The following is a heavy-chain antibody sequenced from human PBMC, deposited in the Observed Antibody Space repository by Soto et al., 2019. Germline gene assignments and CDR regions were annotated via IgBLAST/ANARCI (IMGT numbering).Heavy chain of an antibody. CDR1: GGTFSSYT. Sequence: SVKVSCKASGGTFSSYTISWVRQAPGQGLEWMGRIIPILGIANYAQKFQGRVTITADKSTSTAYMELSSLRSEDTAVYYCAGSYYYYDSSGYYYYYYGMDVWGQGTTVTVSS. CDR3: AGSYYYYDSSGYYYYYYGMDV. V-gene: IGHV1-69*02. D-gene: IGHD3-22*01. J-gene: IGHJ6*02. CDR2: IIPILGIA.